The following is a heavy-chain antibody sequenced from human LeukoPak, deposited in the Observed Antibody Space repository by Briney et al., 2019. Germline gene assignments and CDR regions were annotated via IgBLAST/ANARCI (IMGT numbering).Heavy chain of an antibody. CDR3: ATTICTSCYTPYYYYGMDV. CDR1: GYTLTELS. Sequence: ASVKVSCKVSGYTLTELSMHWVRQAPGKGLEWMGGFDPEDGETIYAQKFQGRVTTTEDTSTDTAYMELSSLRSEDTAVYYCATTICTSCYTPYYYYGMDVWGQGTTVTVSS. V-gene: IGHV1-24*01. J-gene: IGHJ6*02. D-gene: IGHD2-2*02. CDR2: FDPEDGET.